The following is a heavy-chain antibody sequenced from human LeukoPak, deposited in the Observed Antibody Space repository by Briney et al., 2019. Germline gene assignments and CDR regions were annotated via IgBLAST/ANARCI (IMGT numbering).Heavy chain of an antibody. CDR1: VYTFTSYD. V-gene: IGHV1-8*01. D-gene: IGHD6-13*01. Sequence: ASVKVSCKTSVYTFTSYDIHGVRQATGQGLEWMEWMNAHSGNTGYAQKFQGRVTMTRSTSISTAYMELSSLRSEDTDVYYCARWYSSNWGLDYWGQGPLVTVSS. J-gene: IGHJ4*02. CDR3: ARWYSSNWGLDY. CDR2: MNAHSGNT.